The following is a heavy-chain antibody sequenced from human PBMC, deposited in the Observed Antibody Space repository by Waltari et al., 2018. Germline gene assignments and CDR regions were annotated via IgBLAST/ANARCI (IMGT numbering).Heavy chain of an antibody. CDR2: IRSKANSYAT. J-gene: IGHJ6*03. Sequence: EVQLVESGGGLVQPGGSLKLSCAASGFTFSGSAMHWVRQASGKGLEWVGRIRSKANSYATAYAASVKGRFTISRDDSKNTAYLQMNSLKTEDTAVYYCTTLVQLLWDYYYYYMDVWGKGTTVTVSS. D-gene: IGHD2-2*01. V-gene: IGHV3-73*02. CDR3: TTLVQLLWDYYYYYMDV. CDR1: GFTFSGSA.